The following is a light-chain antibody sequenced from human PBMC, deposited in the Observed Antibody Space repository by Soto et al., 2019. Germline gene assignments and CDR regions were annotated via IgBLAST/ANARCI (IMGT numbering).Light chain of an antibody. V-gene: IGLV2-14*01. CDR3: SSYTSSSTV. J-gene: IGLJ1*01. CDR2: DVS. Sequence: QSVLTQPASVSGSPGQSITISCTGTSSDVGGYNYVSWYQQHPGKAPKLMIYDVSNQPSGVSNRFSGSKSGNTASLTISGLQAEDEADYYCSSYTSSSTVFGTGTKV. CDR1: SSDVGGYNY.